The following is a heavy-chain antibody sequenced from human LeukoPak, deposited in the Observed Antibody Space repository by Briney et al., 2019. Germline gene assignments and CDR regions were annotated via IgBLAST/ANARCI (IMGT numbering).Heavy chain of an antibody. J-gene: IGHJ4*02. D-gene: IGHD6-19*01. CDR2: IYPGDSGT. CDR1: GYRFTDYW. V-gene: IGHV5-51*01. Sequence: GESLQISCQGSGYRFTDYWIGWVRQMPGKGPEWMAIIYPGDSGTRYSPSFQGRVTISADKSISTAYLQWSSLKASDTAMYYCAAGWYGGPYDYWGQGILVTVSS. CDR3: AAGWYGGPYDY.